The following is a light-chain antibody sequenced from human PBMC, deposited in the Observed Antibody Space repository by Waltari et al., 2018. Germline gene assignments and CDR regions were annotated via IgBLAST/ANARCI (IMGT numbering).Light chain of an antibody. V-gene: IGKV4-1*01. CDR3: QQYSSMPWT. J-gene: IGKJ1*01. CDR1: QSVLYTSNNQNY. Sequence: DIVMTQSPDSLAVSLGERATINCKSSQSVLYTSNNQNYLAWYRQKSGQPPELLLYLASTRESGVPDRFSGSGSATNFTLTISSLQAEDVAVYYCQQYSSMPWTFGQGTKVEIK. CDR2: LAS.